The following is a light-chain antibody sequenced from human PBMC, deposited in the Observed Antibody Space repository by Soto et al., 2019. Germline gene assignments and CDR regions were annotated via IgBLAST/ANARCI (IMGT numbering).Light chain of an antibody. Sequence: DIVMTHSPATLSVSPGEGATLSCRASQSLSRDLAWYQQKPGQAPRLLIFGASTRVTGIPARFSGSGSGTEFTLTISSLQSEDFAVYYCQQYMNWPTFGQGTRLEIK. CDR3: QQYMNWPT. CDR2: GAS. J-gene: IGKJ5*01. V-gene: IGKV3-15*01. CDR1: QSLSRD.